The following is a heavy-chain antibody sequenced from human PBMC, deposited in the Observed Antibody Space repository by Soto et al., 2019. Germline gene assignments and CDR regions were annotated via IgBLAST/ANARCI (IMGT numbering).Heavy chain of an antibody. CDR3: ARDKITGLFDY. J-gene: IGHJ4*02. CDR2: IHSGGST. V-gene: IGHV4-59*12. Sequence: SETLSLTCTVSGGSMDYNYWSWIWQPPGKGLEWIAWIHSGGSTNYNPSLKSRVTISVDTSKNQFSLKLTSVTAADTAVYYCARDKITGLFDYWGQGTLVTVSS. CDR1: GGSMDYNY. D-gene: IGHD2-8*02.